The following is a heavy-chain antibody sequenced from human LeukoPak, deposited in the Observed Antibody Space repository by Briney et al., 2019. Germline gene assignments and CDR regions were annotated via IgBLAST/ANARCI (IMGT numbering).Heavy chain of an antibody. CDR3: ARDDFWSGYYFDY. CDR2: IYSGGSGGST. Sequence: PGGSLRLSCAASGFTVSSNYMSCVRQAPGKGLEWVSVIYSGGSGGSTYYADSVKGRFTISRDNSKNTLYLQMNSLRVEDTAVYYCARDDFWSGYYFDYWGQGTLVTVSS. V-gene: IGHV3-66*02. D-gene: IGHD3-3*01. J-gene: IGHJ4*02. CDR1: GFTVSSNY.